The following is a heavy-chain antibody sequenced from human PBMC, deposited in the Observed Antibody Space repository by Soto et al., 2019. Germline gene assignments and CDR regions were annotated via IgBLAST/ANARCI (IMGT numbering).Heavy chain of an antibody. J-gene: IGHJ4*02. V-gene: IGHV3-30*18. Sequence: QVQLVESGGGVVQPGRSLRLSCAASGFTFSSYGMHWVRQAPGKGLEWVAVISYDGSNKNYADSVKGRFTISRDNSKNTLYLQMNSLRAEDTAVYYCAKEWVYDSSGWSFDYWGQGTLVTASS. CDR2: ISYDGSNK. CDR1: GFTFSSYG. CDR3: AKEWVYDSSGWSFDY. D-gene: IGHD3-22*01.